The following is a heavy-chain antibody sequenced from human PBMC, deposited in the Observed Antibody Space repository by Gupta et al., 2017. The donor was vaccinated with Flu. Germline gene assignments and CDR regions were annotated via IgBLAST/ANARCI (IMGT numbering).Heavy chain of an antibody. D-gene: IGHD2-15*01. CDR1: TGFY. CDR3: ARPNLAGHNWFDP. V-gene: IGHV1-2*06. Sequence: TGFYLHWVRQAPGQGLEWMGRVNPNTGATNYAQKFQGRVTMNRDRSISTVYMDLSSLKSDDTAVYYCARPNLAGHNWFDPWGQGTQVTVSS. J-gene: IGHJ5*02. CDR2: VNPNTGAT.